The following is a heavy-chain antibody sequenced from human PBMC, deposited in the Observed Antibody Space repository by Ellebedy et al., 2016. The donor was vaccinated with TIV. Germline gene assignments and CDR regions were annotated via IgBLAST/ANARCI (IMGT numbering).Heavy chain of an antibody. CDR2: IYYSGST. CDR1: GGSISSGGYY. V-gene: IGHV4-31*03. Sequence: SETLSLXXTVSGGSISSGGYYWSWIRQHPGKGLEWIGYIYYSGSTYYNPSLKSRVTISVDTSKNQFSLKLSSVTAADTAVYYCARHDYRWLHDYWGQGTLVTVSS. D-gene: IGHD5-24*01. CDR3: ARHDYRWLHDY. J-gene: IGHJ4*02.